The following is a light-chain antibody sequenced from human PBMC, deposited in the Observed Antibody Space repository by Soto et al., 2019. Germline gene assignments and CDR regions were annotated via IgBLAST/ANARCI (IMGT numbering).Light chain of an antibody. Sequence: QSVPTQPPSASGSPGQSVTIPCTGTSSDVGDYKYVSWYQQHPGKVHKLLIYEVSKRPSGVPDRFSGSKSGNTASLTVSGLQAEDEADYYCSSFVGSPVVFGGGTKLTVL. CDR2: EVS. CDR3: SSFVGSPVV. J-gene: IGLJ2*01. V-gene: IGLV2-8*01. CDR1: SSDVGDYKY.